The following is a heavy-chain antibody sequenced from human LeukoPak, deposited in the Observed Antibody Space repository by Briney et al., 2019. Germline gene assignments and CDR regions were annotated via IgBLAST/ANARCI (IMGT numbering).Heavy chain of an antibody. J-gene: IGHJ4*02. CDR2: ISGDGGGT. CDR3: ARAYDILTGSDLYFDY. Sequence: GGSLRLSCAASGSTFSSYAMSWVRQAPGKGLAWVSAISGDGGGTYYADSVKGRFTISRDNSKNTLYLQMNSLRAEDTAVYYCARAYDILTGSDLYFDYWGQGTLVTVSS. V-gene: IGHV3-23*01. D-gene: IGHD3-9*01. CDR1: GSTFSSYA.